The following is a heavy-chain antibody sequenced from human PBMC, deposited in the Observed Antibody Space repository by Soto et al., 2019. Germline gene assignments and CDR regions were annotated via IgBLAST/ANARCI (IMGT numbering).Heavy chain of an antibody. Sequence: SETLSLTCTVSGGSISSGDYYWSWIRQPPWKGLEWIGYIYYSGSTYYNPSLKSRVTISVDTSKNQFSLKLSSVTAADTAVYYCARGLRDDFWRKYYYYGMDVWGQGTTVTVSS. V-gene: IGHV4-30-4*01. CDR3: ARGLRDDFWRKYYYYGMDV. D-gene: IGHD3-3*01. CDR1: GGSISSGDYY. CDR2: IYYSGST. J-gene: IGHJ6*02.